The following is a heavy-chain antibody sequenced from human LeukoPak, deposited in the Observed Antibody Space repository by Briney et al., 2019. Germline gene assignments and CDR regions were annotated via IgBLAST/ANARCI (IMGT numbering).Heavy chain of an antibody. V-gene: IGHV6-1*01. D-gene: IGHD5-18*01. CDR1: GDSVSSNSAA. J-gene: IGHJ4*02. Sequence: SQTLSLTCALSGDSVSSNSAAWNWLRQSPSRGLEWLGRTYYRSKWYNDYAVSVKSRITINPDTSKNQFSLQLNSVTPEDTAVYYCARYSIPARGYFDYWGQGTLVTVSS. CDR2: TYYRSKWYN. CDR3: ARYSIPARGYFDY.